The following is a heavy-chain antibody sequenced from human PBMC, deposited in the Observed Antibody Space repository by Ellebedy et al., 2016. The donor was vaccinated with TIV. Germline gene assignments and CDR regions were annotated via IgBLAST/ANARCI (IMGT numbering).Heavy chain of an antibody. Sequence: AASVKVSCRASGYTFATYYMHWVRQVPGQGLEWMGWINPNSGGTNYAQKFQGRVTMTRDTPISTAYMELSRLRSDDTAVYYCARDPYCSGGSCYPYFFDYWGEGTLVTVSS. CDR1: GYTFATYY. CDR2: INPNSGGT. V-gene: IGHV1-2*02. CDR3: ARDPYCSGGSCYPYFFDY. D-gene: IGHD2-15*01. J-gene: IGHJ4*02.